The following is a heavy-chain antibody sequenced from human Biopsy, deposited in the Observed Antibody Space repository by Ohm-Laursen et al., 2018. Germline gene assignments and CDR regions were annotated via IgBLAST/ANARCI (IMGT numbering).Heavy chain of an antibody. CDR1: GYTPTELS. D-gene: IGHD1-1*01. Sequence: ATVKISCKVSGYTPTELSMHWVRQAPGKGLEWMGGFAPENGKTVYAQNFQARVSMTEDTSTDTAYMELRSLRSEDTAVYYCAADINVWNVNYWGQGTQVTVSS. V-gene: IGHV1-24*01. CDR2: FAPENGKT. J-gene: IGHJ4*02. CDR3: AADINVWNVNY.